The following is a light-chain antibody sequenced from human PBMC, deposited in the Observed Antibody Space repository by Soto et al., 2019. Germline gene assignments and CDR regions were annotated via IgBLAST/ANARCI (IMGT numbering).Light chain of an antibody. Sequence: QSVLTQPRSVSGSPGQSVSISCTGTSSDVGGYDYVSWHQHHPGKAPKLMIYDVTQRSAGVPDRFSGSKSGNTASLTISGLQAEDESEYFCCSYAGDSTVLFGGGTTLTVL. CDR2: DVT. V-gene: IGLV2-11*01. CDR3: CSYAGDSTVL. J-gene: IGLJ2*01. CDR1: SSDVGGYDY.